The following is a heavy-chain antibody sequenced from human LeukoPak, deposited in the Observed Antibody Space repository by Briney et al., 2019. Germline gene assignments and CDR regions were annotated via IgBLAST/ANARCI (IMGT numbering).Heavy chain of an antibody. D-gene: IGHD3-16*01. CDR3: TTVTADDYYYYYMDV. V-gene: IGHV3-15*01. CDR2: IKSKTDGGTT. J-gene: IGHJ6*03. Sequence: KPGGSLRLSCAASGFTFSNAWMSWVRQAPGKGLEWVGRIKSKTDGGTTDYAAPVKGRFTISRDDSKNTLYLQMNSLKTEDTAVYYCTTVTADDYYYYYMDVWGKGTTVTVSS. CDR1: GFTFSNAW.